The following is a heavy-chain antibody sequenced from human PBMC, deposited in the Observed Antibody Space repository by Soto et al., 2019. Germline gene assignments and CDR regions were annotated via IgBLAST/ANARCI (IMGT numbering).Heavy chain of an antibody. J-gene: IGHJ3*02. CDR3: ARDGEWLVGGAFDI. CDR1: GFTFSSYI. V-gene: IGHV3-21*01. D-gene: IGHD6-19*01. Sequence: GGSLRLSCAASGFTFSSYIMNWVRQAPGKGLEWVSSISSSSYIYYADSVKGRFTISRDNAKNSLYLQMNSLRAEDTAVYYCARDGEWLVGGAFDIWGQGTMVTVSS. CDR2: ISSSSYI.